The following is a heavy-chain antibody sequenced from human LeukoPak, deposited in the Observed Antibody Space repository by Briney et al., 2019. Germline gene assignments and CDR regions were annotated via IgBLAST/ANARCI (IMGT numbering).Heavy chain of an antibody. Sequence: ASVKVSCKASGYTFTGYYMHWVRQAPGQGLEWMGWINPNSGGTNYAQKFQGWVTMTRDTSISTAYMELSRLRSDDTAVYYCARGTPEGYYYGIDVWGQGTTVTVSS. J-gene: IGHJ6*02. CDR2: INPNSGGT. CDR3: ARGTPEGYYYGIDV. CDR1: GYTFTGYY. V-gene: IGHV1-2*04.